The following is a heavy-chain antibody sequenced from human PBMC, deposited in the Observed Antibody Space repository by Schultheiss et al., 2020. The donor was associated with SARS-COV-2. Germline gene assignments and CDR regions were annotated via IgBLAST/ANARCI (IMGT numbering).Heavy chain of an antibody. J-gene: IGHJ5*02. CDR1: GFIFSDYG. V-gene: IGHV3-30*03. CDR2: ISYDGSNE. D-gene: IGHD3-10*01. CDR3: ARVGLLGTMVRGWFDP. Sequence: GGSLRLSCAASGFIFSDYGMHWVRQAPGKGLEWVALISYDGSNEYYADSVKGRFTISRDNAKNSLFLQMNSLRAEDTAVYYCARVGLLGTMVRGWFDPWGQGTLVTVSS.